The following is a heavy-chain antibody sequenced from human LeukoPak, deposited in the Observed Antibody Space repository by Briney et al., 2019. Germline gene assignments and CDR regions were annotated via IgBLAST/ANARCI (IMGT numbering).Heavy chain of an antibody. D-gene: IGHD5-12*01. J-gene: IGHJ4*02. CDR2: IWYDGSNK. CDR3: ARPSGYDPHGPFDY. CDR1: GFTFSSYG. V-gene: IGHV3-33*01. Sequence: GRSLRLSCAASGFTFSSYGMHWVRQAPGKGLEWVAIIWYDGSNKYYADSVKGRFTISRDNSKNTLYLQMNSLRAEDTAVYYCARPSGYDPHGPFDYWGQGTLVTVSS.